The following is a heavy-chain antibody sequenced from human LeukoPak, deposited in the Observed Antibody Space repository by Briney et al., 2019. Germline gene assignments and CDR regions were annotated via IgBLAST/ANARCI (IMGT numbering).Heavy chain of an antibody. V-gene: IGHV3-30-3*01. CDR3: ARETSDWYFDL. J-gene: IGHJ2*01. CDR2: ISYDGSNK. Sequence: PGGSLRLSCAASGFTFSSYAMHWVRQAPGKGLEWVAVISYDGSNKYSADSVKGRFTISRDDSKNTLYLQMNSLRAEDTAVWYCARETSDWYFDLWGCGTLVTVSS. CDR1: GFTFSSYA.